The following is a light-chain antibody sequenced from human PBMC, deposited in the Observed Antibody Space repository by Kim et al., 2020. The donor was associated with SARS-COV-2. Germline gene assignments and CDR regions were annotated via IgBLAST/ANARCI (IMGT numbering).Light chain of an antibody. V-gene: IGKV1-39*01. J-gene: IGKJ1*01. Sequence: ASVGDRVTITCRASQSISSYLNWYQQKPGKAPNLLIYAASSLQSGVPSRFSGSGSGTDFTLTISSLQPEDFATYYCQQSFSTPWTFGQGTKVEIK. CDR2: AAS. CDR1: QSISSY. CDR3: QQSFSTPWT.